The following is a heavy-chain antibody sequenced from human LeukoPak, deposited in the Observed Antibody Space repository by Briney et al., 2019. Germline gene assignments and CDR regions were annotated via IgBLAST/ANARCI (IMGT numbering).Heavy chain of an antibody. CDR1: GYSISSGYY. V-gene: IGHV4-38-2*02. D-gene: IGHD6-13*01. CDR2: IYHSGST. Sequence: SETLSLTCTVSGYSISSGYYWGWIRQPPGKGLEWIGSIYHSGSTYYNPSLKSRVTISVDTSKNQFSLKLSSVTAADTAVYYCARGGCSSSWVRHPKNWFDPWGQGTLVTVSS. CDR3: ARGGCSSSWVRHPKNWFDP. J-gene: IGHJ5*02.